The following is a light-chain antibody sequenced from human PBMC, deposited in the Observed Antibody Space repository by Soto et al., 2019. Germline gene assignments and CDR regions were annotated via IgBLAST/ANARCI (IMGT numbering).Light chain of an antibody. J-gene: IGKJ2*01. CDR2: YTP. CDR1: QDISSR. V-gene: IGKV1-12*01. CDR3: QQGNSLPYT. Sequence: DIQMTQSPSSVSASVGDRVTITCRASQDISSRIAWYQQKPGKAPTVLIHYTPRFQSGVTSRFSGSGSGTDFTFTISSPQPEDFATYYCQQGNSLPYTFGQGTKREIQ.